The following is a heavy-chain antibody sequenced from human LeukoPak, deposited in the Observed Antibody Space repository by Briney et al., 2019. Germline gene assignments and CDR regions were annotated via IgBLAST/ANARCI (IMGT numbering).Heavy chain of an antibody. D-gene: IGHD3-22*01. CDR3: ARDDYYDSSGYTDAFDI. CDR2: IYHSGST. Sequence: SETLSLTCTVSGYSISSGYYWGWIRQPPGKGLEWIGSIYHSGSTYYNPSLKSPVTISVDTSKNQFSLKLSSVTAADTAVYYCARDDYYDSSGYTDAFDIWGQGTMVTVSS. V-gene: IGHV4-38-2*02. J-gene: IGHJ3*02. CDR1: GYSISSGYY.